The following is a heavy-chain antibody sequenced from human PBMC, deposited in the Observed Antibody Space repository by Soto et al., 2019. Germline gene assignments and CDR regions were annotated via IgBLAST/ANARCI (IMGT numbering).Heavy chain of an antibody. CDR2: ISGSGGST. CDR3: AKDGAPYYDSSGYPVRPIDY. V-gene: IGHV3-23*01. Sequence: GGSLRLSCAASGFTFSSYAMSWVRQAPGKGLEWVSAISGSGGSTYYADSVTGRFTISRDNSKNTLYLQMNSLRAEDTAVYYCAKDGAPYYDSSGYPVRPIDYWGQGTLVTVSS. CDR1: GFTFSSYA. J-gene: IGHJ4*02. D-gene: IGHD3-22*01.